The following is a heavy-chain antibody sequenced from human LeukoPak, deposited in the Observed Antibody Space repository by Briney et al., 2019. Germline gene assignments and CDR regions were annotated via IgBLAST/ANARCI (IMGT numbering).Heavy chain of an antibody. V-gene: IGHV5-51*01. Sequence: GESLKISCKGSGYSFTSYWIGWVRQMPGKGLEWVAIIYPGDSETKYSPSFQGHVTISADRSINTAYLQWSSLKASDTAMYYCARQGLGGLTGCDYWGQGTLVTVSS. D-gene: IGHD3-16*01. J-gene: IGHJ4*02. CDR2: IYPGDSET. CDR1: GYSFTSYW. CDR3: ARQGLGGLTGCDY.